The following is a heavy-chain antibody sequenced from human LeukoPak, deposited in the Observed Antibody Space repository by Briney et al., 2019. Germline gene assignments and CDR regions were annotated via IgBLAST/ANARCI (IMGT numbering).Heavy chain of an antibody. CDR1: GFIFSSYA. J-gene: IGHJ4*02. D-gene: IGHD4-17*01. CDR3: AKISEDTVTTSGAGDY. CDR2: ISGSGGST. V-gene: IGHV3-23*01. Sequence: PGGSLRLSCAASGFIFSSYAMSWVRQAPGKGLEWVSAISGSGGSTYYADSVKGRFTISRDNSKNTLYLQMNSLRAEDTAVYYCAKISEDTVTTSGAGDYWGQGTLVTVSS.